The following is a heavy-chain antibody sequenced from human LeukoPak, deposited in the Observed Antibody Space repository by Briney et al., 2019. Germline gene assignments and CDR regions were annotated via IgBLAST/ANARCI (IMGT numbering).Heavy chain of an antibody. CDR2: ITGSGGST. CDR3: AKDSELAPRGLSNP. D-gene: IGHD1-14*01. Sequence: GGSLRLSCAASGFTFTSYAMSWVRQAPGKGLEWVSSITGSGGSTYYADSVKGRFTTSRDNSKNTLYLQINSLRAEDTALYYCAKDSELAPRGLSNPWGQGTLVTVSS. V-gene: IGHV3-23*01. J-gene: IGHJ4*02. CDR1: GFTFTSYA.